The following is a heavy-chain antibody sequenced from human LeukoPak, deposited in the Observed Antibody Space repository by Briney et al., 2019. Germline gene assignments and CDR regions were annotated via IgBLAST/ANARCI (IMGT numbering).Heavy chain of an antibody. D-gene: IGHD6-13*01. Sequence: GASVKVSCKASGYTFTDYFMHWVRQAPGQGLQWMGWINPNSGGTNYAQKFQGRVTMTRDTSISTAYMELSRLRSDDTAVYFCARVQREIAAAGSFDNWGQGTLVTVSS. CDR1: GYTFTDYF. CDR2: INPNSGGT. V-gene: IGHV1-2*02. J-gene: IGHJ4*02. CDR3: ARVQREIAAAGSFDN.